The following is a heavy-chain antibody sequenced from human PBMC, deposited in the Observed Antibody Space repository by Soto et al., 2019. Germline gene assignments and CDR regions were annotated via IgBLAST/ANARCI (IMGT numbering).Heavy chain of an antibody. V-gene: IGHV4-59*01. Sequence: SETLSLTCTVSGGSMRNYFWTWIRQPPGKGPEWIGYIHYSGATSFFPSYNPSLRGRVTISEDTSKNQFSLKLLSVTTADTAVYFCAAGEASSRNLAPYYLDFWGQGTLVTVSS. J-gene: IGHJ4*02. CDR3: AAGEASSRNLAPYYLDF. CDR1: GGSMRNYF. CDR2: IHYSGATSFFP. D-gene: IGHD6-13*01.